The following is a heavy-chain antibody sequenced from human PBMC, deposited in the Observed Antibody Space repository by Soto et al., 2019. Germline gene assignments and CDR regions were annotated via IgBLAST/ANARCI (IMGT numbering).Heavy chain of an antibody. Sequence: SVKVSCKASGGTFSSYAISWVRQAPGQGLEWMGGIIPIFGTANYAQKFQGRVTITADKSTSTAYMELSSLRSEDTAVYYCARKIVGDYAVHAFDIWGQGTMVTVSS. CDR2: IIPIFGTA. CDR3: ARKIVGDYAVHAFDI. V-gene: IGHV1-69*06. J-gene: IGHJ3*02. CDR1: GGTFSSYA. D-gene: IGHD4-17*01.